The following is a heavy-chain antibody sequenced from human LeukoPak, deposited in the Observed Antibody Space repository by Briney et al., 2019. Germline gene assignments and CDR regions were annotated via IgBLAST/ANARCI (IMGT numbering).Heavy chain of an antibody. CDR3: ARLNWNYADY. J-gene: IGHJ4*02. V-gene: IGHV3-7*01. CDR2: IKEDGREK. D-gene: IGHD3-3*01. Sequence: AVSLRLSCTASGFTFIHHWMTWVRQAPGKGLEWVANIKEDGREKDYVDSVKGRFTISRYNGKNSLYLKMNSLRGEDTAVYYCARLNWNYADYWGQGTLVNVST. CDR1: GFTFIHHW.